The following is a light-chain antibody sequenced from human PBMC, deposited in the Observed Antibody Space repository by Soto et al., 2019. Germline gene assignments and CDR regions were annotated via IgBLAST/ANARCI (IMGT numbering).Light chain of an antibody. V-gene: IGKV1-5*01. J-gene: IGKJ1*01. Sequence: DIQMTQSPSTLSASVGDRVTITCRASQSISSWLAWYQQKPGKAPKLLIYDASSLESGVPSRFSGSGSGTEFTLTISSLQPDDFATXXXXXXXXXXWXFGQGTKVDIK. CDR3: XXXXXXXWX. CDR2: DAS. CDR1: QSISSW.